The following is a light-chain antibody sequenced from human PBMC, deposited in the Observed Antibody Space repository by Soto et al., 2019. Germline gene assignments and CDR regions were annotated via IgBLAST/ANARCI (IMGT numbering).Light chain of an antibody. CDR2: GIS. Sequence: EIVMTQSPATLSVSPGETATLSCRASQSLTSYLAWYQQKPDQAPRLLIYGISTRATDIPARFSGSGSGTEFTLTISSLQSDDFATYYYQQYNSYPYSFGQGTKLEIK. CDR3: QQYNSYPYS. V-gene: IGKV3-15*01. J-gene: IGKJ2*03. CDR1: QSLTSY.